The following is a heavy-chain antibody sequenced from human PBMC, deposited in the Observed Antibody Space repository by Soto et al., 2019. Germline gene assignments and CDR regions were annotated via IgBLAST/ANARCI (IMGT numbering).Heavy chain of an antibody. CDR3: ARGGASVDAFDI. Sequence: ASVKVSCKASGCTFSSYNINWVRQATGQGLERMGRMNPNRGNTSYAQKFQGRVTMTRNTSISTAYMELSSLRSEDTAVYYCARGGASVDAFDIWGQRTMVTVSS. CDR2: MNPNRGNT. V-gene: IGHV1-8*02. D-gene: IGHD2-8*01. J-gene: IGHJ3*02. CDR1: GCTFSSYN.